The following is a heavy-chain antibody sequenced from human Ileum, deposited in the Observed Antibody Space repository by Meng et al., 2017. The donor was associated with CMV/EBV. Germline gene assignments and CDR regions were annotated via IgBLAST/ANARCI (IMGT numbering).Heavy chain of an antibody. V-gene: IGHV4-4*02. Sequence: WWTWGRQSPGKGLEWIGEIFRTGETNYNPSLKSRVIMSVDRAKNQFSLNLNSVTAADAAVYYCVSSGGINMLRSKADFYGMDVWGQGILVTVSS. CDR1: W. CDR2: IFRTGET. CDR3: VSSGGINMLRSKADFYGMDV. J-gene: IGHJ6*02. D-gene: IGHD2-8*01.